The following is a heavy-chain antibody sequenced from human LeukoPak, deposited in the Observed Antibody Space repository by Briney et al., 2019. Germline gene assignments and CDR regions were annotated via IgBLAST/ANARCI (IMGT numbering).Heavy chain of an antibody. CDR3: ARDLGYSSGYYLPDY. D-gene: IGHD3-22*01. V-gene: IGHV1-2*02. Sequence: ASVKVSCKASGYTFTSYFMHWVRQAPGQGLEWMGWINPNIGGTNNAQKFQGRVTMTRDKSISTAYMELSRLRSDDTAVYYCARDLGYSSGYYLPDYWGQGTLVTVSS. CDR2: INPNIGGT. CDR1: GYTFTSYF. J-gene: IGHJ4*02.